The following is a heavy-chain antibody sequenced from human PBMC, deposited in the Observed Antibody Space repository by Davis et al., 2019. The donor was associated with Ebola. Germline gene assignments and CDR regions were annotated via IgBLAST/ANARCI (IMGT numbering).Heavy chain of an antibody. Sequence: ASVKVSCKASGYTFTSYAMHWVRQAPGQRLEWMGWINAGNGNTKYSQKFQGRVTITRDTSASTAYMDLSSLRSEDTAVYSCARVNSWYGSGQFDYWGQGTLVTVSS. D-gene: IGHD6-13*01. V-gene: IGHV1-3*01. CDR2: INAGNGNT. CDR1: GYTFTSYA. CDR3: ARVNSWYGSGQFDY. J-gene: IGHJ4*02.